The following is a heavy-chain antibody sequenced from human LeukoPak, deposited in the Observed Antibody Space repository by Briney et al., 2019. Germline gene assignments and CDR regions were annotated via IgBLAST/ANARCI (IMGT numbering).Heavy chain of an antibody. J-gene: IGHJ5*02. CDR3: ARGRRANCGGDCYLSWFDP. CDR1: VFTFSDYW. Sequence: GGSLRPSCAASVFTFSDYWMHWVRQAPGKGPVWVSHIDSDGSSTTYADSVKGRFTISRDNAKNTLYLQMSSLIAEDTAVYYCARGRRANCGGDCYLSWFDPWAREPWSPSPQ. V-gene: IGHV3-74*03. D-gene: IGHD2-21*02. CDR2: IDSDGSST.